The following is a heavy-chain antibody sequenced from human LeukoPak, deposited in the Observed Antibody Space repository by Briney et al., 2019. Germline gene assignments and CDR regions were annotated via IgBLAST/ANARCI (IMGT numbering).Heavy chain of an antibody. Sequence: GGSLRLSCAASGFTFNSYNMNWVRQAPGKGLEWVSYISSSSSTIYYADSVKGRFTISRDNAKNSLYLQMNSLRAEDTAVYYCAKGGSDYYYYMDVWGKGTTVTVSS. CDR1: GFTFNSYN. V-gene: IGHV3-48*01. D-gene: IGHD3-10*01. CDR3: AKGGSDYYYYMDV. J-gene: IGHJ6*03. CDR2: ISSSSSTI.